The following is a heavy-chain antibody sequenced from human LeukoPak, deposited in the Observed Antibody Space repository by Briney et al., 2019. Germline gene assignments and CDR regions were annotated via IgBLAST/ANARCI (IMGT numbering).Heavy chain of an antibody. V-gene: IGHV1-2*06. CDR1: GYTFTGYY. CDR3: ARPRYYDSSGSTFDY. J-gene: IGHJ4*02. D-gene: IGHD3-22*01. CDR2: INPNSGGT. Sequence: GASVKVSCKASGYTFTGYYMHWVRQAPGQGLEWMGRINPNSGGTNYAQKFQGRVTMTRDTSISTAYMELSGLRSDDTAVYYCARPRYYDSSGSTFDYWGQGTLVTVSS.